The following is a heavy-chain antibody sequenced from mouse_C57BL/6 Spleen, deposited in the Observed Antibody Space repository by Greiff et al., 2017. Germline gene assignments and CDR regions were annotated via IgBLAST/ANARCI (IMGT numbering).Heavy chain of an antibody. Sequence: QVQLQQSGPELAKPGASVKISCKASGYAFSSSGMNWVKQRPGKGLEWIGRIYPGDGDTNYNGKFKGKATLTADKSSSTAYMQLRSLTSEDSAVSVSAKEDQSVREDYWGQGTTLTVAS. J-gene: IGHJ2*01. CDR3: AKEDQSVREDY. V-gene: IGHV1-82*01. CDR2: IYPGDGDT. CDR1: GYAFSSSG.